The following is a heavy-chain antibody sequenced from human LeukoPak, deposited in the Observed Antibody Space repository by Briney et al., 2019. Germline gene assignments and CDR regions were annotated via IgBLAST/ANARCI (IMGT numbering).Heavy chain of an antibody. CDR2: LYNGATT. CDR3: AQAMTYYTSAHAFDI. D-gene: IGHD3-10*01. CDR1: GFIFSTYG. J-gene: IGHJ3*02. V-gene: IGHV3-53*01. Sequence: GGSLRLSCAASGFIFSTYGMTWVRQAPGKGLEWVSVLYNGATTYYADSVKGRFTISRDNSKNTLFLQMNSLRAEDTAVYYCAQAMTYYTSAHAFDIWGQGTMVTVSS.